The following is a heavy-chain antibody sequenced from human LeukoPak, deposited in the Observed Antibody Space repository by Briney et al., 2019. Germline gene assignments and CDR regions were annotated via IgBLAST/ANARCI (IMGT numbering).Heavy chain of an antibody. J-gene: IGHJ2*01. CDR2: IYYSGST. CDR1: GGSISSGDYY. V-gene: IGHV4-30-4*08. D-gene: IGHD1-26*01. CDR3: ARAFEWEPPSGQYRYFDL. Sequence: SETLSLTCTVSGGSISSGDYYWSWIRQPPGKGLEWIGYIYYSGSTYYNPSLKSRVTISVDTSKNQFSLKLSSVTAADTAVYYCARAFEWEPPSGQYRYFDLWGRGTLVTVSS.